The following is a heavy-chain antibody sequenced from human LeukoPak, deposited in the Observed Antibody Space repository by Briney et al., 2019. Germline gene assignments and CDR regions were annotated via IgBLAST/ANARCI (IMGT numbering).Heavy chain of an antibody. CDR2: IHHSGST. CDR3: ARVRIAVDEVYFDY. D-gene: IGHD6-19*01. CDR1: GGSISSSNW. Sequence: SETLSLTCAVSGGSISSSNWWSWVRQPPGKGLEWIGEIHHSGSTNYNPSLKSRVTISVDKSKNQFSLKLSSVTAADTAVYYCARVRIAVDEVYFDYWGQGTLVTVSS. V-gene: IGHV4-4*02. J-gene: IGHJ4*02.